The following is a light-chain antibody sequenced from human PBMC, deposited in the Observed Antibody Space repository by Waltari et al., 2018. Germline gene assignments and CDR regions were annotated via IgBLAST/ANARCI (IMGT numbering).Light chain of an antibody. J-gene: IGLJ3*02. Sequence: QSVLTQLPSLPAATGPRIPMSCSASCSNIGNNSVSWYQQLPGTAPKLLIYENNKRPSGIPDRFSGSKSGTSATLGITGLQTGDEADYYCGTWDTSLSAAVFGGGTKLTVL. CDR1: CSNIGNNS. V-gene: IGLV1-51*02. CDR2: ENN. CDR3: GTWDTSLSAAV.